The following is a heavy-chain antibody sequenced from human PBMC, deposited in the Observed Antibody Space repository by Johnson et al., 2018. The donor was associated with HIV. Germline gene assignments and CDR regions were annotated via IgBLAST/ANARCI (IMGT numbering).Heavy chain of an antibody. V-gene: IGHV3-23*04. D-gene: IGHD3-22*01. CDR3: AREISRYYYDYAAFDL. J-gene: IGHJ3*01. CDR2: ISYSGSST. CDR1: GFSFDSHA. Sequence: VQLVESGGGLVQPGGSLRLSCAASGFSFDSHAINWVRQAPGKGLQWVSAISYSGSSTYYADSVAGRFTISRDNSRSTVYLHMINLRADDTALYYCAREISRYYYDYAAFDLWGQGTTVTVSS.